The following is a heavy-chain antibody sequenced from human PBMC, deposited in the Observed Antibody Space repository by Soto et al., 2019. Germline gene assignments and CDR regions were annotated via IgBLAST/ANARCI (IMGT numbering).Heavy chain of an antibody. CDR2: INHSGST. D-gene: IGHD3-10*01. J-gene: IGHJ4*02. Sequence: SETLSLTCAVYGGSFSGYYWSWIRQPPGKGLEWIGEINHSGSTNYNPSLKSRVTISVDTSKNQFSLKLSSVTAADTAVYYCARERLGWIVRGVIMGPFDYWGQGTLVTVSS. CDR1: GGSFSGYY. V-gene: IGHV4-34*01. CDR3: ARERLGWIVRGVIMGPFDY.